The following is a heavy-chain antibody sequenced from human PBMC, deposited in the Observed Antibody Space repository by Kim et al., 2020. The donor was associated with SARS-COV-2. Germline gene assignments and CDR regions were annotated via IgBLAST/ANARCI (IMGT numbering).Heavy chain of an antibody. J-gene: IGHJ4*02. Sequence: GGSLRLSCAASGFTFSKYWMHWVRQVPGKGLAWVSLINNDGSWTDYADSVKGRFTISRDNAKNTVDLQMNGLRAEDTAVYFCARERGGGNEDSWGQGTLV. D-gene: IGHD2-15*01. CDR1: GFTFSKYW. V-gene: IGHV3-74*01. CDR2: INNDGSWT. CDR3: ARERGGGNEDS.